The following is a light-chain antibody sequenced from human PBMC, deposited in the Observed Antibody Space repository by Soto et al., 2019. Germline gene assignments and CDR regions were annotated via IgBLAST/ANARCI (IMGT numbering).Light chain of an antibody. CDR2: EVS. J-gene: IGLJ1*01. CDR1: SSDVGGYNY. V-gene: IGLV2-14*01. Sequence: QSVLTQPASVSGAPGQSSTIACTGTSSDVGGYNYVSWYQQHPGKAPKLMIYEVSYRPSGVSNRFSGSKSGYTASLTISGLQAEDEADYYCSSYTSSSTLVFGTGTKVTVL. CDR3: SSYTSSSTLV.